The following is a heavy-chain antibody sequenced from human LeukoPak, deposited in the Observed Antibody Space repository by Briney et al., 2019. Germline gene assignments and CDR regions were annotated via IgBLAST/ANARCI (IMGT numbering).Heavy chain of an antibody. CDR3: AGTTAMYDY. D-gene: IGHD5-18*01. J-gene: IGHJ4*02. Sequence: PGGSLRLSCAASGFTFSSYAMHWVRQAPGKGLEWVAVISYDGSNKYYADSVKGRFTISRDNAKNSLYLQMNSLRAEDTAVYYSAGTTAMYDYWGQGTLVTVSS. CDR2: ISYDGSNK. V-gene: IGHV3-30-3*01. CDR1: GFTFSSYA.